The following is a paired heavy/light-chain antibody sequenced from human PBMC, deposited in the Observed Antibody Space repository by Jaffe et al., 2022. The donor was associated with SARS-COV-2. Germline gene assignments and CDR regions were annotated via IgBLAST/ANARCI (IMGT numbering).Heavy chain of an antibody. CDR3: ARRIESPYYYMDV. Sequence: QVQLVQSGSELKKPGASVKVSCKASGYTFTSYGMNWVRQAPGQGLEWMGWINTNTGNPTYAQGFTGRFVFSLDTSVSAAYLQISSLKAEDTAMYYCARRIESPYYYMDVWGKGTTVTVSS. CDR2: INTNTGNP. J-gene: IGHJ6*03. CDR1: GYTFTSYG. V-gene: IGHV7-4-1*02.
Light chain of an antibody. CDR3: QHNYNTPYS. V-gene: IGKV1-39*01. Sequence: DIQMTQSPSSLSASLGDRVTITCRASQSISRYLNWYQQKPGKAPQLLIYTTSNLQSGVPSRFSGSGSGTDFTLTISGLEPEDFATYYCQHNYNTPYSFGQGTKLEIK. J-gene: IGKJ2*03. CDR1: QSISRY. CDR2: TTS.